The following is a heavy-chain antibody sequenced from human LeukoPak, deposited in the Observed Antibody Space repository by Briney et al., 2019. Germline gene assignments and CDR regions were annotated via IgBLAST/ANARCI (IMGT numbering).Heavy chain of an antibody. Sequence: PGGSLRLSCAASGFTFSSYSMNWVRQAPGKGLEWVSSISSSSYIYYADSVKGRFTISRDNAKNSLYLQMNSLRAEDTAVYYCARDRNWGCDFDYWGQGTLVTVSS. CDR2: ISSSSYI. CDR1: GFTFSSYS. CDR3: ARDRNWGCDFDY. D-gene: IGHD7-27*01. J-gene: IGHJ4*02. V-gene: IGHV3-21*01.